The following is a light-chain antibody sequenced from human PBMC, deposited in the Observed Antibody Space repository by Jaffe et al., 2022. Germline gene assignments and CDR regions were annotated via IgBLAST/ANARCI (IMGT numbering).Light chain of an antibody. CDR2: DTS. CDR1: QSVSNSY. V-gene: IGKV3-20*01. Sequence: EIVLTQSPGTLSLSPGETATLSCRASQSVSNSYFAWYQQIPGQAPRLLIYDTSSRATGIPDRFSGSGSGTDFTLTISRLEPEDFAVYYCQQYGSSRWTFGQGTKVEIK. J-gene: IGKJ1*01. CDR3: QQYGSSRWT.